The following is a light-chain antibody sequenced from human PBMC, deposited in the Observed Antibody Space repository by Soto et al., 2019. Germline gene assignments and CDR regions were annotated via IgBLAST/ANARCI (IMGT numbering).Light chain of an antibody. CDR1: SSY. Sequence: EIALTQSPGTLSLSPGERATLSCRASSSYLAWYQQKVGQAPRLLIYGASIRATGIPDRFSGSASGTDFTLTISRLEPGDSAVYYCQQYISSSWTFGQGTKVDVK. J-gene: IGKJ1*01. CDR2: GAS. V-gene: IGKV3-20*01. CDR3: QQYISSSWT.